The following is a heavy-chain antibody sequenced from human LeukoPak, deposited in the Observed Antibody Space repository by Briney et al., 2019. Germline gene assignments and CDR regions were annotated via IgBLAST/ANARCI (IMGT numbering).Heavy chain of an antibody. CDR2: IKQDGSEK. V-gene: IGHV3-7*01. Sequence: GGSLRLSRAASGFTFSSYWMSWVRQAPGKGLEWVANIKQDGSEKYYVDSVKGRFTISRDNAKNSLYLQMNSLRAEDTAVYYCARDARVRYFDWSYYYYGMDVWGQGTTVTVSS. CDR3: ARDARVRYFDWSYYYYGMDV. D-gene: IGHD3-9*01. CDR1: GFTFSSYW. J-gene: IGHJ6*02.